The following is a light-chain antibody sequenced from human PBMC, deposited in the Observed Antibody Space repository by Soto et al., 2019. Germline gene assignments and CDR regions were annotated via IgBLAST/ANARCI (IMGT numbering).Light chain of an antibody. Sequence: DIVMTQSPDSLAVSLGGRATINCKSSQSLLYSSNNKNYLAWYQQKPGQPPQLLIYWASTRESGVPDRFSGSGSETDFTLTISSLQAEDVAVYYCQQYFSAPPLTFGGGTKVEIK. J-gene: IGKJ4*01. CDR3: QQYFSAPPLT. V-gene: IGKV4-1*01. CDR1: QSLLYSSNNKNY. CDR2: WAS.